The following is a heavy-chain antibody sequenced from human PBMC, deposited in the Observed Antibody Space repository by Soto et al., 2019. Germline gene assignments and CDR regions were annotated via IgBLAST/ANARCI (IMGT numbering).Heavy chain of an antibody. V-gene: IGHV4-30-2*01. J-gene: IGHJ4*02. CDR1: GGSISNGGYS. CDR3: ARGGGWTFDY. D-gene: IGHD2-15*01. Sequence: QLQLQESGSGLVKPSQTQSLTCAVSGGSISNGGYSWSWIRQPPGKGLEWIGYIYHSGSTYYNPSLKNRVTISVDRCKNQFSLKLSSVTAADTAVYYCARGGGWTFDYWGQGTLVTVSS. CDR2: IYHSGST.